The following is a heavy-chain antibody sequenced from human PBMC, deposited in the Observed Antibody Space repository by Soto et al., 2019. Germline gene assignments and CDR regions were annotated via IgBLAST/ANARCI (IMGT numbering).Heavy chain of an antibody. CDR3: ARLLSYGDYPGRGFGFGDSMIDY. Sequence: GGSLRLSCAASGFTFSSYAMHWVRQAPGKGLEWVAAISYDGSNKYYADSVKGRFTISRDKSKNTLYLQMNSLRAEETAVYYCARLLSYGDYPGRGFGFGDSMIDYWGQGTLVTVSS. CDR1: GFTFSSYA. V-gene: IGHV3-30-3*01. CDR2: ISYDGSNK. D-gene: IGHD4-17*01. J-gene: IGHJ4*02.